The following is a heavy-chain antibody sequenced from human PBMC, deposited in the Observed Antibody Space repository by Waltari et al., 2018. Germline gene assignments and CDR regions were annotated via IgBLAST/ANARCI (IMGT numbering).Heavy chain of an antibody. D-gene: IGHD3-16*01. CDR2: INPTGGNT. CDR1: GYTFTSYY. CDR3: ARLGAEDFDY. J-gene: IGHJ4*02. Sequence: QVQLVQSGAEVKKPGASVKVSCKASGYTFTSYYIHWVRQAPGQGLEWMGIINPTGGNTSYAQKFQGRFTMTVDTSTGTVYMELSSLISEDTAVYYCARLGAEDFDYWGQGTLVTVSS. V-gene: IGHV1-46*01.